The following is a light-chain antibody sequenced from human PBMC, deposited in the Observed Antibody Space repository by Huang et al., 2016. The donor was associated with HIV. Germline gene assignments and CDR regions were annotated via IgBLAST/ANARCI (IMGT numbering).Light chain of an antibody. J-gene: IGKJ4*01. CDR3: QQYGSSPLT. Sequence: EIVLTQSPATLSLSPGERATLSCRASQSVSSSDLDWYQQKPGQAPRLLIYGASSRATGIPDRFSGSGSGTDFTLTISRLEPEDFAVYYCQQYGSSPLTFGGGTKVEIK. CDR1: QSVSSSD. V-gene: IGKV3-20*01. CDR2: GAS.